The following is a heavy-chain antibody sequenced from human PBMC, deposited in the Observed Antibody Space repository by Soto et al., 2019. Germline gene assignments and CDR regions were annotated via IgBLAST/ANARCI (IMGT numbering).Heavy chain of an antibody. Sequence: QTGGSLRLSCEGSGYPFARDAMSWVRQVPGKGLQWVASVSGSGADKHYSDSVRGRFTISRDNSKNTLFLQLNSLRAEDTAVYYCAKAAPTVTTFWDLWGQGTLVTSPQ. CDR2: VSGSGADK. CDR3: AKAAPTVTTFWDL. D-gene: IGHD4-17*01. V-gene: IGHV3-23*01. J-gene: IGHJ5*02. CDR1: GYPFARDA.